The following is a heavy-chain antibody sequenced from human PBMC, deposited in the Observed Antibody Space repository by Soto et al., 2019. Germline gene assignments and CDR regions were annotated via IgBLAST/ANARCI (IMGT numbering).Heavy chain of an antibody. D-gene: IGHD3-3*02. V-gene: IGHV1-46*01. Sequence: VASVKVSFKASGYTFTTYYMHWVRQAPGQGLEWMGTIIPSGGSTSYAQKFQGRVTMTRDTSTSTAYMELSSLTSEDTAVYYCARALAPFYYYYGMDVWGQGTTVTVSS. CDR3: ARALAPFYYYYGMDV. CDR2: IIPSGGST. J-gene: IGHJ6*02. CDR1: GYTFTTYY.